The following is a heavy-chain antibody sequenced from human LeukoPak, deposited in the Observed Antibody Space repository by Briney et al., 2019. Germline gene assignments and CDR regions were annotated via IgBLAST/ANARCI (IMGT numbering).Heavy chain of an antibody. J-gene: IGHJ4*02. Sequence: ASVKVSCKASGYPFASYGISWVRQAPGQGLEWMGWIGAYNGNTNYAQKLQGRVTMTTDTSTSTAYMELRSLRSDDTAVYYCARDRCSSTSCYTLTFIDYWGQGTLVTVSS. CDR1: GYPFASYG. D-gene: IGHD2-2*02. V-gene: IGHV1-18*01. CDR2: IGAYNGNT. CDR3: ARDRCSSTSCYTLTFIDY.